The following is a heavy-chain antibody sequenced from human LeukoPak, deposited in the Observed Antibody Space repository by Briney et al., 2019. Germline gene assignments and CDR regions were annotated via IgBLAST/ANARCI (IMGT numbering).Heavy chain of an antibody. CDR1: GYTFTGYY. D-gene: IGHD5-12*01. J-gene: IGHJ4*02. CDR2: INPSGGST. CDR3: ARVDTSSGYDYRGGGFDY. V-gene: IGHV1-46*01. Sequence: GASVKVSCKASGYTFTGYYMYWVRQAPGQGLEWMGIINPSGGSTSYAQKFQGRVTMTRDTSTSTVYMELSSLRSEDTAVYYCARVDTSSGYDYRGGGFDYWGQGTLVTVSS.